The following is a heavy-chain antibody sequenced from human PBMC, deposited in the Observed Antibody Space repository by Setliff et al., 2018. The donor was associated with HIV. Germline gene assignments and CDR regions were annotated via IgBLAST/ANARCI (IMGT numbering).Heavy chain of an antibody. V-gene: IGHV5-10-1*01. J-gene: IGHJ4*02. CDR3: AREVWSEDDN. CDR1: GYSFTSYW. D-gene: IGHD3-10*01. CDR2: IDPSDSYV. Sequence: GESLKISCQASGYSFTSYWINWVRQMPGKGLEWMGRIDPSDSYVSYSPSFRGHVTVSADNAKNSLYLQMNSLRAEDAAVYYCAREVWSEDDNWGQGTLVTVSS.